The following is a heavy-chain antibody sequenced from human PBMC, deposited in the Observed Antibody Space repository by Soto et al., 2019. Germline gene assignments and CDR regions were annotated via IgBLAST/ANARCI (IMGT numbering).Heavy chain of an antibody. CDR2: ISYDGSTK. CDR1: GFTFSNYG. CDR3: ARDQAAAGTLYDF. J-gene: IGHJ4*02. V-gene: IGHV3-30*03. Sequence: QVQLVESGGGVVQPGRSLRLSCAASGFTFSNYGMHWVRQAPGKGLEWVAVISYDGSTKYYADSVKGRFTISRDNSKNTLHLQMNSLRAEDTAVYYCARDQAAAGTLYDFWGQGTLVTVSS. D-gene: IGHD6-13*01.